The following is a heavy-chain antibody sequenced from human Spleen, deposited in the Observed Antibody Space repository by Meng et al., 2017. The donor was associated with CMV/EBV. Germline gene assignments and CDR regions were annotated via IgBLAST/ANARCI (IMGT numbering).Heavy chain of an antibody. CDR3: ARVPAPVVIADDWYFDL. CDR2: VSTSGSTI. Sequence: FSFGAYYMCCIRRAPGEGLEWVSGVSTSGSTIDYAGSVKGRFTLSGENAKNSLYLQMSSLRAEDTAVYYCARVPAPVVIADDWYFDLWGRGTLVTVSS. CDR1: FSFGAYY. V-gene: IGHV3-11*04. J-gene: IGHJ2*01. D-gene: IGHD2-21*01.